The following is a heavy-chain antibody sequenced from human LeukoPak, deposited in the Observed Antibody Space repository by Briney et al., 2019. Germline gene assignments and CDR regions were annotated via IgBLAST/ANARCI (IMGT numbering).Heavy chain of an antibody. D-gene: IGHD3-10*01. CDR3: AKELIPTMVRGVMFDYYYHGMDV. V-gene: IGHV3-30*18. CDR2: ISYDGSNK. J-gene: IGHJ6*02. Sequence: PGGSLRLSCAASGFTSSSYGMHWVRQAPGKGLEWVAVISYDGSNKYYADSVKGRFTISRDNSKNTLYLQMNSLRAEDTAVYYCAKELIPTMVRGVMFDYYYHGMDVWGQGTTVTVSS. CDR1: GFTSSSYG.